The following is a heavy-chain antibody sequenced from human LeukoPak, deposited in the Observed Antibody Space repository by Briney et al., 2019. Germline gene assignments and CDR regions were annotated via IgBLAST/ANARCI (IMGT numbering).Heavy chain of an antibody. Sequence: KASETLSLTCTVSGGSVSGYYWTWIRQPAGKGLEWIGRTHSSGSTNYNPSLKSRVTMSVDTSKNQFSLKLSSVTAADTAVYYCARANYLQAFDIWGQGTMVTVSS. V-gene: IGHV4-4*07. CDR3: ARANYLQAFDI. D-gene: IGHD5-24*01. CDR1: GGSVSGYY. J-gene: IGHJ3*02. CDR2: THSSGST.